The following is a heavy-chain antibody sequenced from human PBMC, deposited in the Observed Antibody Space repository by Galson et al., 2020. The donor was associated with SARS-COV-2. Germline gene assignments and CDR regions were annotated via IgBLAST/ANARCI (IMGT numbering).Heavy chain of an antibody. CDR2: INPSGGST. Sequence: ASVKVSCKASGYTFNSYYMHWVRQAPGQGLEWMGIINPSGGSTSYAQKFQGRVTMTRDTSTSTVYMELSSLRSEDTAVYYCARDPTNTMTTVTTSYYYYYGMDVWGQGTTVTVSS. CDR1: GYTFNSYY. V-gene: IGHV1-46*02. D-gene: IGHD4-4*01. J-gene: IGHJ6*02. CDR3: ARDPTNTMTTVTTSYYYYYGMDV.